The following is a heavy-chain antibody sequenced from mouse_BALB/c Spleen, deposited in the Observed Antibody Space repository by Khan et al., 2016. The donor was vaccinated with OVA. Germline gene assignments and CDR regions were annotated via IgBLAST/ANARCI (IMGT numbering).Heavy chain of an antibody. V-gene: IGHV1-20*02. CDR1: GYSFTGYF. CDR2: INPHIGET. J-gene: IGHJ2*01. CDR3: ARKNGSDFDY. Sequence: VQLQQPGPELVKPGASVKISCKASGYSFTGYFINWVMQSHGKSLEWIGRINPHIGETFYNQKFKGKATLTVDESSSTAHMELRSLASEDSAVYYCARKNGSDFDYWGQGTTLTVSS. D-gene: IGHD1-1*01.